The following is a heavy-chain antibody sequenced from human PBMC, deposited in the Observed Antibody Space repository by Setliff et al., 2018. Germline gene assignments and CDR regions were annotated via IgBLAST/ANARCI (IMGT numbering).Heavy chain of an antibody. CDR3: ARDGVGVPAIDYGMDV. D-gene: IGHD2-2*01. Sequence: ASVKVSCKASGYTFTSYAMHWVRQAPGQRLEWMGWINAGNGNIRYSQNFQGRVTITRDTSASTAYMELSSLRSEDTAVYYCARDGVGVPAIDYGMDVWGQGTTVTVSS. CDR2: INAGNGNI. J-gene: IGHJ6*02. V-gene: IGHV1-3*01. CDR1: GYTFTSYA.